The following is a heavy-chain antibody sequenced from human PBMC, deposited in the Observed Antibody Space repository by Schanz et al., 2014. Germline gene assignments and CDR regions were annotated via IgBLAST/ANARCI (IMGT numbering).Heavy chain of an antibody. CDR3: GRAGTGMAGWYFEL. CDR1: GFAFSSYG. CDR2: ISNNGDST. J-gene: IGHJ2*01. Sequence: VQLVESGGGLVQPGGSLRLSCLASGFAFSSYGMNWLRQAPGKGLEYISAISNNGDSTYYADSVKGRFTISRDNSKNTLFLQMSSLRVDDMAVYYCGRAGTGMAGWYFELWGRGTLVTVSS. D-gene: IGHD5-18*01. V-gene: IGHV3-64D*06.